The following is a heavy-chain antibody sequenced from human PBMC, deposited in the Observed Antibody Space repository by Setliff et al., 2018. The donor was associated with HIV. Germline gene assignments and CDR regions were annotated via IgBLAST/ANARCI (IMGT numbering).Heavy chain of an antibody. V-gene: IGHV1-18*01. Sequence: ASVKVSCKASGYTFTSYGISWVRQAPGQGLEWMGWISAYDSNTNYEHRLQGRVTMTTDTSTSTAYMELSSLRSEDTAVYYCARDPAPSSSASYFQHWGQGTPVTVSS. CDR3: ARDPAPSSSASYFQH. D-gene: IGHD6-6*01. CDR2: ISAYDSNT. CDR1: GYTFTSYG. J-gene: IGHJ1*01.